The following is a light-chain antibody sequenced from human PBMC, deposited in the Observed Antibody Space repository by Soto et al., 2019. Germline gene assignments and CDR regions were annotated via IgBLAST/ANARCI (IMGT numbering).Light chain of an antibody. V-gene: IGKV3-20*01. CDR2: GAS. Sequence: IVLTQSPGTLSLSPGDRATLSCRASQSVSSNFLAWYQQKPGQAPRLLIYGASNRATGFPDRFSGSGSGTNFTLTISRLEPEDFAVYYCQQYGSSPRTFGQGTRLEIK. CDR1: QSVSSNF. CDR3: QQYGSSPRT. J-gene: IGKJ5*01.